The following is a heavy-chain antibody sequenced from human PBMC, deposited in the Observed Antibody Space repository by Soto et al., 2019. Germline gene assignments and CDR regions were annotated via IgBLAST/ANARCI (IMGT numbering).Heavy chain of an antibody. J-gene: IGHJ6*03. CDR3: ARMRIAAAGRIRKKPGLSYMDV. CDR2: INHSGST. CDR1: GGSFSGYY. V-gene: IGHV4-34*01. Sequence: SETLSLTCAVYGGSFSGYYWSWIRQPPGKGLEWIGEINHSGSTNYNPSLKSRVTISVDTSKNQFSLKLSSVTAADTAVYYCARMRIAAAGRIRKKPGLSYMDVWGKGTTVTVSS. D-gene: IGHD6-13*01.